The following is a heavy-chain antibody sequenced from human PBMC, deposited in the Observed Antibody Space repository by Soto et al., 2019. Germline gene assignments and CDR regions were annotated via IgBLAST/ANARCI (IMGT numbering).Heavy chain of an antibody. J-gene: IGHJ4*02. Sequence: EVQLLESGGGLVQPGGSLRLSCAASGFTFSSYAMSWVRQAPGKGLEWVSAISGSGGSTYYADSVKGRFTISRDNSKNTLYLQMNSLRAEDTAVYYCATVTYYDYIWGSYPYYFDYWGQGPLVTVSS. CDR2: ISGSGGST. CDR1: GFTFSSYA. V-gene: IGHV3-23*01. CDR3: ATVTYYDYIWGSYPYYFDY. D-gene: IGHD3-16*02.